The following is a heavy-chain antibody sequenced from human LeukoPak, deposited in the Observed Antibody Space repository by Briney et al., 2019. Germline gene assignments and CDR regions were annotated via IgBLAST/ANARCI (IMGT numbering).Heavy chain of an antibody. J-gene: IGHJ6*03. CDR2: INHSGST. Sequence: KPSETLSLTCAVYGGSFSVDYWTWIRQPPGKGLEWIGEINHSGSTNYNPSLKSRVTISVDTSKNQFSLKLSSVTAADTAVYYCARKGVGTAPYYHYNYYMDVWGKGTTVTVSS. CDR1: GGSFSVDY. CDR3: ARKGVGTAPYYHYNYYMDV. D-gene: IGHD1-1*01. V-gene: IGHV4-34*01.